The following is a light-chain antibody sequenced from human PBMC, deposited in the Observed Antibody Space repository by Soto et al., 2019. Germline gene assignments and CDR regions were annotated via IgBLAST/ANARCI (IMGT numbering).Light chain of an antibody. CDR3: SSYTSSSKV. CDR1: SSDVGGYNY. Sequence: QSVLTQPDSVSGSPGQSITISCTGTSSDVGGYNYVSWYQQHPGKAPKLMIYEVSNRPSGVSNRFSGSKSGNTASLTISGLQAEDEADYYCSSYTSSSKVFGTGTKVT. CDR2: EVS. J-gene: IGLJ1*01. V-gene: IGLV2-14*01.